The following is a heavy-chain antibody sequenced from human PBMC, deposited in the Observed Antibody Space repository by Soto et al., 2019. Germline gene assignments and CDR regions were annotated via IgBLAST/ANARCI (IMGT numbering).Heavy chain of an antibody. D-gene: IGHD3-10*01. CDR3: ATQPDSGSYYNGAFDI. J-gene: IGHJ3*02. V-gene: IGHV4-31*03. CDR1: GGSISSGGYY. Sequence: SETLSLTCTVSGGSISSGGYYWSWIRQHPGKGLEWIGYIYYSGSTYYNPSLKSRVTISVDTSKNQFSLKLSSVTAADTAVYYCATQPDSGSYYNGAFDIWGQGTMVTVSS. CDR2: IYYSGST.